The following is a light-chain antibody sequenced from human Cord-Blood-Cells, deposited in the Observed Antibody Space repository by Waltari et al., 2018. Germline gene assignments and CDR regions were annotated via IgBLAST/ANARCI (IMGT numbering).Light chain of an antibody. CDR2: AAS. Sequence: DIQMTQSQSSLSASVGDRVTITCRASQSISSYLNWYQQKPGKAPKLLIYAASSLQSGLPSRFSGSGSGTDFTLTISSLQPEDFATYYCQQSYSTLGTFGPGTKVDIK. CDR3: QQSYSTLGT. CDR1: QSISSY. J-gene: IGKJ3*01. V-gene: IGKV1-39*01.